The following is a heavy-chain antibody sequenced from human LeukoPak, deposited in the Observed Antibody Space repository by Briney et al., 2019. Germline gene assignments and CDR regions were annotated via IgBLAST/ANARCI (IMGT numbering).Heavy chain of an antibody. CDR1: GFTFSSYA. V-gene: IGHV3-23*01. Sequence: PGGPLRLSCAASGFTFSSYAMSWVRQAPGKGLEWVSAISGSGGSTYYADSVKGRFTISRDNSKNTLYLQMNSLRAEDTAVYYCARGSSSWYVEYYYYYYMDVWGKGTTVTVSS. CDR2: ISGSGGST. J-gene: IGHJ6*03. CDR3: ARGSSSWYVEYYYYYYMDV. D-gene: IGHD6-13*01.